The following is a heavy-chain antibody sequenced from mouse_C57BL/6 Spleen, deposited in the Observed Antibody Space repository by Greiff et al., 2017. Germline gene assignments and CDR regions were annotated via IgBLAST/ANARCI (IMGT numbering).Heavy chain of an antibody. Sequence: VQLQQSGAELAKPGASVKLSCKASGYTFTSYWMHWVKQRPGQGLEWIGYINPSSGYTKYNQKFKDKATLTADKSSRTAYMQLSSLTYEDSAVYYCESSEGEYKGNYDAMDYWGQGTSVTVSS. CDR1: GYTFTSYW. J-gene: IGHJ4*01. CDR3: ESSEGEYKGNYDAMDY. V-gene: IGHV1-7*01. CDR2: INPSSGYT. D-gene: IGHD1-3*01.